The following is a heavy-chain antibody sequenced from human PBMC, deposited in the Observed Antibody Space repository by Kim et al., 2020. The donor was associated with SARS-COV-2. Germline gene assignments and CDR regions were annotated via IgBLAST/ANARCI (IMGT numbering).Heavy chain of an antibody. Sequence: RYSPSFQGQVTNSADKSTTTAYLQWSSLKASDTAMYYCARSAGPYDYYFDYWGQGTLVTVSS. CDR3: ARSAGPYDYYFDY. V-gene: IGHV5-51*01. D-gene: IGHD3-16*01. J-gene: IGHJ4*02.